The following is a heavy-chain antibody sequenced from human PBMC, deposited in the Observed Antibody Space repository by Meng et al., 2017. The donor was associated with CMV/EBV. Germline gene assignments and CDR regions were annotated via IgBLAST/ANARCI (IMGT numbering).Heavy chain of an antibody. J-gene: IGHJ4*02. CDR3: ARTPSYSGSQRPFDY. CDR1: GYTFTGYY. V-gene: IGHV1-2*02. D-gene: IGHD1-26*01. Sequence: GGEGEKPAASVEVSSKTSGYTFTGYYINWGRQAPGQGLEWMGWINPNSGGTNYAQKFQGRVTMTRDTSISTAYMELSRLRSDDTAVYYCARTPSYSGSQRPFDYWGQGTLVTVSS. CDR2: INPNSGGT.